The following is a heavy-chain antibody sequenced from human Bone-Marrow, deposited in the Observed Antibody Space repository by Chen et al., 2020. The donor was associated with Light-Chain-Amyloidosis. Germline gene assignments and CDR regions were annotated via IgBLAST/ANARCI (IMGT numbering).Heavy chain of an antibody. D-gene: IGHD5-12*01. V-gene: IGHV5-51*01. J-gene: IGHJ4*02. CDR2: IYPDYSYA. CDR3: ARRRDGYNFDY. CDR1: GYTFPNYW. Sequence: EVQLEQSGPEVKKPGESLKISCKGSGYTFPNYWIGWVRQMPGKGLEWMGVIYPDYSYARYSPSLERQVTISADKSITTAYLQWRSLKASDTAMYYCARRRDGYNFDYWGQGTLVTVSS.